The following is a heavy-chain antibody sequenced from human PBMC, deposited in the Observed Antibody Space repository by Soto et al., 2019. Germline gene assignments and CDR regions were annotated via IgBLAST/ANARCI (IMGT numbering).Heavy chain of an antibody. Sequence: ASVKVSCKASGYTFTSYDINWVRQATGQGLEWMGWMNPNSGNTGYAQKFQGRVTMTRNTSISTAYMELSSLRSEDTAVYYCARRRKDYGDYYYGMDVWGQGTTVTASS. CDR2: MNPNSGNT. V-gene: IGHV1-8*01. CDR3: ARRRKDYGDYYYGMDV. D-gene: IGHD4-17*01. CDR1: GYTFTSYD. J-gene: IGHJ6*02.